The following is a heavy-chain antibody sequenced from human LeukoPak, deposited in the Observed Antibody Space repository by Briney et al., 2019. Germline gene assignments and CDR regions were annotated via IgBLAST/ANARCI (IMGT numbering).Heavy chain of an antibody. CDR3: ALDRGYSSGTRA. D-gene: IGHD5-18*01. J-gene: IGHJ5*02. V-gene: IGHV3-7*03. CDR2: IKQDGSET. Sequence: GGSLRLSCAASGFTFSNYWMNWVRQAPGKGLECLANIKQDGSETYYADSVKGRFTISRDNAKNSLYLQMNSLRADDTAVYYCALDRGYSSGTRAWGQGTLVTVSS. CDR1: GFTFSNYW.